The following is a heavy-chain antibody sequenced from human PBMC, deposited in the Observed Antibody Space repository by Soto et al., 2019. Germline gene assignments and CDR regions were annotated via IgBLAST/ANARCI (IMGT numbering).Heavy chain of an antibody. CDR2: ISTRSDT. Sequence: GGSLRLSCAASGFPFTTYSMNWVRQAPGKGLEWVSSISTRSDTYYADSVKGRFTISRDNANNSVSLQMNSLRAEDTAVYYCAREENRWPLALGLDVWGQGTTVTVSS. CDR1: GFPFTTYS. J-gene: IGHJ6*02. CDR3: AREENRWPLALGLDV. V-gene: IGHV3-21*01. D-gene: IGHD2-15*01.